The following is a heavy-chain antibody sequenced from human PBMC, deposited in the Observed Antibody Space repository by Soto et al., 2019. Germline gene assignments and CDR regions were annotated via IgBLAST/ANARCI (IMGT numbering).Heavy chain of an antibody. V-gene: IGHV4-59*01. J-gene: IGHJ5*02. CDR3: AIACVAGTDWFNP. Sequence: SETLSLTCTVSGGSISSYYWSWIRQPPGKGLEWIGYIYYSGSTNYNPSLKSRVTISVDTSKNQFSLKLSSVTAADTAVYSCAIACVAGTDWFNPCCQGTLVPVSS. CDR2: IYYSGST. D-gene: IGHD6-13*01. CDR1: GGSISSYY.